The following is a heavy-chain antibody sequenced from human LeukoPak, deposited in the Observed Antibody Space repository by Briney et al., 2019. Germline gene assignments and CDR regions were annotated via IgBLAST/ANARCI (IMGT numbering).Heavy chain of an antibody. V-gene: IGHV3-15*01. D-gene: IGHD3-10*01. Sequence: GGSLRLSCAASGFTFSNAWMSWVRQAPGKGLEWVGRIKSKTDGGTTDYAAPVKGRFTISRDDSKNTLYLQMNSLKTEDTAVYYCTKETVWGGGGGFTLVRGLIKNWYFDLWGRGTLVTVSS. CDR1: GFTFSNAW. CDR2: IKSKTDGGTT. J-gene: IGHJ2*01. CDR3: TKETVWGGGGGFTLVRGLIKNWYFDL.